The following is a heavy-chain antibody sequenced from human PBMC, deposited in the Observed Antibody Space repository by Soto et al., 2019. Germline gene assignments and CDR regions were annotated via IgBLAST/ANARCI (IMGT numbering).Heavy chain of an antibody. D-gene: IGHD5-12*01. CDR2: ISGSGGST. J-gene: IGHJ4*02. Sequence: GGSLRLSCAASGFTFSSYAMSWVRQAPGKGLEWVSAISGSGGSTYYADSVKGRFTISRDNSKNTLYLQMNSLRAEDTAVYYCAKIGVHIVATITFFGYFDYWGQGTLVTVSS. CDR3: AKIGVHIVATITFFGYFDY. V-gene: IGHV3-23*01. CDR1: GFTFSSYA.